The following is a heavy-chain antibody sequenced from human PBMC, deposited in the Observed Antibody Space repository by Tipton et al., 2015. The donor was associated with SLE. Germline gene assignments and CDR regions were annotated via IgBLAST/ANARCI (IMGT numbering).Heavy chain of an antibody. D-gene: IGHD6-19*01. CDR1: GGSISSGYF. CDR3: ARVIAVAATGSWYFDL. CDR2: IYHSGST. J-gene: IGHJ2*01. V-gene: IGHV4-38-2*02. Sequence: TLSLTCTVSGGSISSGYFWGWIRQPPGKGLEWIGSIYHSGSTYYNPSLKSRVTISVDTSKNQFSLNLRSVTAADTAVYFCARVIAVAATGSWYFDLWGRGTLVTVSS.